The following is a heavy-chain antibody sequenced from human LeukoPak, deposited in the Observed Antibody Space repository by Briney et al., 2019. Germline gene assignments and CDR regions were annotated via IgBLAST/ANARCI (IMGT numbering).Heavy chain of an antibody. CDR3: ASHRMVQVRPYYFDY. CDR2: ISSSSSTI. Sequence: GGSLRLSCAASGFTFSSYSMNWVRQAPGKGLEWVSYISSSSSTIYYADSVKGRFTISRDNAKNSLYLQMNSLRAEDTAVYYCASHRMVQVRPYYFDYSGQGTLVTVSS. J-gene: IGHJ4*02. CDR1: GFTFSSYS. D-gene: IGHD1-1*01. V-gene: IGHV3-48*01.